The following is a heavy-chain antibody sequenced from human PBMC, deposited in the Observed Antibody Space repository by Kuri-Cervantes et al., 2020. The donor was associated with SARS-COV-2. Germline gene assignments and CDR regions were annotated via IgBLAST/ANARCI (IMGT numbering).Heavy chain of an antibody. V-gene: IGHV1-8*01. CDR2: VNPDNGSA. J-gene: IGHJ6*03. D-gene: IGHD1-7*01. Sequence: ASLLVSCKASGYTFSNNDINWVRQAAGQGLEWVGWVNPDNGSAGFAEKFQGRVTISSDTSMNTVYLDQYSLRSGDTAVYYCARGVRGNWDSQHNYYYYMDVWGKGTTVTVSS. CDR1: GYTFSNND. CDR3: ARGVRGNWDSQHNYYYYMDV.